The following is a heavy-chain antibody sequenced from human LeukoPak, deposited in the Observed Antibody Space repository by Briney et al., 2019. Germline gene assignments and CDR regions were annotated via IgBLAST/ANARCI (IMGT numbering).Heavy chain of an antibody. CDR1: GGSISSYY. CDR3: ARWEGLLRDFDY. J-gene: IGHJ4*02. D-gene: IGHD1-26*01. V-gene: IGHV4-59*08. Sequence: SETLSLTCTVSGGSISSYYWSWIRQPPGKGQEWIGYMHYSGSTYYNPSLKSRVTISVDTSKNQFSLKLSSVTAADTAVYYCARWEGLLRDFDYWGQGTLVTVSS. CDR2: MHYSGST.